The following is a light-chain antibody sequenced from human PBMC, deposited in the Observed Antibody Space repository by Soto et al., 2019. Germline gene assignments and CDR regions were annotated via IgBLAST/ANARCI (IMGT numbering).Light chain of an antibody. CDR1: QTISSY. V-gene: IGKV1-39*01. CDR2: SAS. Sequence: DIQMTQSPASLSASVGDRVTITCRASQTISSYLNWYQQKAGAAPKLLIYSASTLQSGVPSRFSGSGFGTDYTLTISSLQPADFAVYYCQQTFGTPHTFGQGTKLDIK. J-gene: IGKJ2*01. CDR3: QQTFGTPHT.